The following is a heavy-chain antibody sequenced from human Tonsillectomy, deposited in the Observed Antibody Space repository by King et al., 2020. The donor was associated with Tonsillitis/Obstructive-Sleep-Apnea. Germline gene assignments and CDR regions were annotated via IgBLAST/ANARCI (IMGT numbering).Heavy chain of an antibody. CDR2: VNYSGST. Sequence: VQLQQWGAGLLRPSEILSLTCAVSGESFSGYFWSWIRQPPGKEMEWIGEVNYSGSTNFNPSLKSRITMSVDTVKKQVFLKLSSVTVADTAVYYCARGPGCYGSREPFDYWGQGTVVTVSS. V-gene: IGHV4-34*01. J-gene: IGHJ4*02. CDR3: ARGPGCYGSREPFDY. CDR1: GESFSGYF. D-gene: IGHD3-10*01.